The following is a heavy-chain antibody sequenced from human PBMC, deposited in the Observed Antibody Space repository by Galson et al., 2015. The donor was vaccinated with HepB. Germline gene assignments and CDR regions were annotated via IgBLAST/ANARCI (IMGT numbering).Heavy chain of an antibody. Sequence: SLRLSCAASGFTVSCNYMGWVRQAPGRGLEWVSVIYTGGGTFYADSVKGRFTISRDNSRNTVFLQMHSLGAEDTAVFYCVRGGNYDIMTGPLYWGQGSLVTVSS. D-gene: IGHD3-9*01. J-gene: IGHJ4*02. V-gene: IGHV3-53*01. CDR2: IYTGGGT. CDR3: VRGGNYDIMTGPLY. CDR1: GFTVSCNY.